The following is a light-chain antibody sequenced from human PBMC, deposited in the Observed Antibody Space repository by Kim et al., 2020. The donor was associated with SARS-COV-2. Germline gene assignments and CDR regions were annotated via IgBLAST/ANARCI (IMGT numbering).Light chain of an antibody. CDR3: SSYAGTNNRVV. V-gene: IGLV2-8*01. J-gene: IGLJ2*01. CDR1: SSDIGEYNY. CDR2: EVS. Sequence: QSALTQPPSASGSPGQSVTISCTGTSSDIGEYNYVSWYQQHPGEAPKLMIFEVSQRPSGVPGRFSGSKSGNTASLTVSGLQAEDEADYYCSSYAGTNNRVVFGGGTKVTVL.